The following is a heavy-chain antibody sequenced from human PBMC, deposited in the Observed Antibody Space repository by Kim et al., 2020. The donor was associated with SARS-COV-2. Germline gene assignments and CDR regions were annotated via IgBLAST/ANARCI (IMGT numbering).Heavy chain of an antibody. V-gene: IGHV3-21*01. CDR3: ARNTYYGSGSVPFDY. D-gene: IGHD3-10*01. CDR1: GFTFSSYS. J-gene: IGHJ4*02. CDR2: ISSSSSYI. Sequence: GGSLRLSCAASGFTFSSYSMNWVRQAPGKGLEWVSSISSSSSYIYYADSVKGRFTISRDNAKNSLYLQMNSLRAEDTAVYYCARNTYYGSGSVPFDYWGQGTLVTVSS.